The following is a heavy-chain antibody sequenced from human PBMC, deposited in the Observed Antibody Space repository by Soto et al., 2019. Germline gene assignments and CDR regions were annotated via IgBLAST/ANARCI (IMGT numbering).Heavy chain of an antibody. Sequence: PGGSLRLSCAASGFTFSSYGMHWVRQAPGKGLEWVAVIWYDGSNKYYADSVKGRFTISRDNSKNTLYLQMNSLRAEDTAVYYCARGVPTVTTSPPYVIYYYYYMDVWGKGTTVTVSS. J-gene: IGHJ6*03. D-gene: IGHD4-4*01. V-gene: IGHV3-33*01. CDR2: IWYDGSNK. CDR1: GFTFSSYG. CDR3: ARGVPTVTTSPPYVIYYYYYMDV.